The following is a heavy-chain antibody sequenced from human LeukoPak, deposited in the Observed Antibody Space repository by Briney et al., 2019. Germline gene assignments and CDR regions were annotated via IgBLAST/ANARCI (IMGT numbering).Heavy chain of an antibody. Sequence: SETLSLTCAVYGGSFSGYYWSWIRQPPGKGLEWIGEINHSGSTNYNPSLKSRVTISVDTSKNQFSLKLSSVTAADTAVYHCARGRGGSFHYYYYGMDVWGQGTTVTVSS. J-gene: IGHJ6*02. V-gene: IGHV4-34*01. CDR3: ARGRGGSFHYYYYGMDV. D-gene: IGHD2-15*01. CDR2: INHSGST. CDR1: GGSFSGYY.